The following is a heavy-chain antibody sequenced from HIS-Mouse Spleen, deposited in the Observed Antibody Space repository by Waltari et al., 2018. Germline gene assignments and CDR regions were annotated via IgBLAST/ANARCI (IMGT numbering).Heavy chain of an antibody. D-gene: IGHD3-3*01. CDR2: INHSGST. V-gene: IGHV4-34*01. J-gene: IGHJ4*02. CDR3: AGGGFWSGYLFDY. Sequence: QVQLQQWGAGLLKPSETLSLTCAVYGGSFSGYYWSWIRQPPGKGLEWIGEINHSGSTHFNPSLKSRVTISVDTSKNQFSLKLSSVTAADTAVYYCAGGGFWSGYLFDYWGQGTLVTVSS. CDR1: GGSFSGYY.